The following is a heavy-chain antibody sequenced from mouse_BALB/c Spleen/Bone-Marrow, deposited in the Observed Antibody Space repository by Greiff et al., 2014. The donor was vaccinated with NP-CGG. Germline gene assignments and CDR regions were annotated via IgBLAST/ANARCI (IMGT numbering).Heavy chain of an antibody. J-gene: IGHJ1*01. CDR1: GYTFTNYV. CDR3: ARPATYYGNFYWYFDV. D-gene: IGHD2-10*01. V-gene: IGHV1-14*01. Sequence: VQLQQSGPELVKPGASVKMSCKASGYTFTNYVIHWVKQKPGQGLEWIGYINPYNDGTKYNEKFKGKATLTSDKSSSTAYMELSSLTSEDSAVYYCARPATYYGNFYWYFDVWGAGTTVTVSS. CDR2: INPYNDGT.